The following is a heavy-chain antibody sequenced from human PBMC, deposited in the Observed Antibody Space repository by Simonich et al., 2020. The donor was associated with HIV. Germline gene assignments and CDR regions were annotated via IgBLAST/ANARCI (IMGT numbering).Heavy chain of an antibody. CDR2: INYSGIT. CDR1: GGSFSGYY. Sequence: QVQLQQWGAGLLKPSETLSLTCAVYGGSFSGYYWSWIRQPPGKGLEWIGEINYSGITNYKSSLNSRATISVDKSKNQFSLKLSSVTAADTAIYYCARRDRELILYFDYWGQGNLVTVSS. V-gene: IGHV4-34*01. J-gene: IGHJ4*02. D-gene: IGHD3-3*01. CDR3: ARRDRELILYFDY.